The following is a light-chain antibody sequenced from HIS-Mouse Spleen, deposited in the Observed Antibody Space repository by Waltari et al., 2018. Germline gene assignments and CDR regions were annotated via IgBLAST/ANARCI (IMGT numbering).Light chain of an antibody. CDR2: EGS. Sequence: QSALTQPASVSGSPGQSITISCTGTSRDVGNYTLVSWYQQHPGKAPKLMIYEGSKRPSRVSNRFSGSKSGNTASLTISGLQAEDEADYYCCSYAGSSTYVVFGGGTKLTVL. J-gene: IGLJ2*01. CDR1: SRDVGNYTL. CDR3: CSYAGSSTYVV. V-gene: IGLV2-23*01.